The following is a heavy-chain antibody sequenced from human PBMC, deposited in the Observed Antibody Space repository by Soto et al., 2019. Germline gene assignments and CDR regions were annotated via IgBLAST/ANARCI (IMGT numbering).Heavy chain of an antibody. D-gene: IGHD2-21*02. CDR3: ARDLWGYCGTDCYPLDV. J-gene: IGHJ6*02. CDR2: MYNTGST. Sequence: PSETLSLTCTVSGGYICGHYWSWIRQPPEMELEWIGYMYNTGSTVYNPSFKSRVTISVDTSKKQFSLKLNSVTAADTAVYYCARDLWGYCGTDCYPLDVWGQGTTVTVSS. V-gene: IGHV4-59*11. CDR1: GGYICGHY.